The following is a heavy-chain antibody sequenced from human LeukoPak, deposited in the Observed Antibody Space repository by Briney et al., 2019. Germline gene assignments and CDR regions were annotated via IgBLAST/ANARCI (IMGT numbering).Heavy chain of an antibody. CDR1: GFTFSSYA. V-gene: IGHV3-23*01. D-gene: IGHD2-2*02. CDR3: AKGGDIVVVPAAISGY. J-gene: IGHJ4*02. CDR2: ISGSGGST. Sequence: PGGSLRLSCAASGFTFSSYAMSWVRQAPGKGLEWVSAISGSGGSTYYADSVKGRFTISRDNSKNTLYLQMNSLRAEDTAVYYCAKGGDIVVVPAAISGYWGQGTLVTVSS.